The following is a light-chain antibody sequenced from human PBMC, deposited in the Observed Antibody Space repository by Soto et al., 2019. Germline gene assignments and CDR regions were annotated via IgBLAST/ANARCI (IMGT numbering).Light chain of an antibody. Sequence: QSALTQPASVSGSPGQSITISCTGTSSDVGGYNYVSWYQQHPGKAPKFMIYDVSNRPSGVSNRFSGSKSGNTASLTISVLQAEDEADYYCSSYTSSSTPLYVFGTGTKVTVL. CDR3: SSYTSSSTPLYV. CDR2: DVS. J-gene: IGLJ1*01. CDR1: SSDVGGYNY. V-gene: IGLV2-14*01.